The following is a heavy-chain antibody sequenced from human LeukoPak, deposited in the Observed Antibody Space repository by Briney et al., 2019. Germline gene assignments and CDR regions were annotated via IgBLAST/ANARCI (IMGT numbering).Heavy chain of an antibody. V-gene: IGHV3-33*01. Sequence: GGSLRLFCAASGFTFSSYGMQWVRQAPGKGLEGVAVIWFDGSDRYYADSVKGRFTNSRDNAKNSLYLQMNSRRAHDKAVSYCARYQHCSGGSCYWNDAFDIWGQGTMVTVSS. CDR2: IWFDGSDR. D-gene: IGHD2-15*01. J-gene: IGHJ3*02. CDR1: GFTFSSYG. CDR3: ARYQHCSGGSCYWNDAFDI.